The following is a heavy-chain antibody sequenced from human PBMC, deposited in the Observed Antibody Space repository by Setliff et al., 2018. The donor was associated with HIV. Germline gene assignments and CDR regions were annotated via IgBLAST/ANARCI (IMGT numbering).Heavy chain of an antibody. CDR1: GYTFTGYY. V-gene: IGHV1-69*11. J-gene: IGHJ4*02. D-gene: IGHD3-22*01. CDR2: IIPILGTT. CDR3: ARARGIITTFDY. Sequence: ASVKVSCKASGYTFTGYYIHWVRQAPGQGLEWVGRIIPILGTTQFAQKFQGRLTITADESTSTAYMELSSLKSEDTAVYYCARARGIITTFDYWGQGTLVTVSS.